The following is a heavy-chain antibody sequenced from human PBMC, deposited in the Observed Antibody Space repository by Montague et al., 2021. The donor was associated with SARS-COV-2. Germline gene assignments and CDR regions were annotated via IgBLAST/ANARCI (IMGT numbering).Heavy chain of an antibody. D-gene: IGHD5-18*01. V-gene: IGHV4-39*01. Sequence: SETLSLTCTVSGDSINSDTAFWGWVRQSPGKGLEWIGSVVYSGRSFYNGALRSRLTISVDTSKNQFSLELRAVTAADTGLYYCARHDHTDFGNPNWFDPWGQGTLVTVSS. CDR3: ARHDHTDFGNPNWFDP. CDR2: VVYSGRS. J-gene: IGHJ5*02. CDR1: GDSINSDTAF.